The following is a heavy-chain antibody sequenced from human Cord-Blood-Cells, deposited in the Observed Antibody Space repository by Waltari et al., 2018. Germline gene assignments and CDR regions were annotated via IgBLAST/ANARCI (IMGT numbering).Heavy chain of an antibody. J-gene: IGHJ4*02. CDR1: GGSFSGYY. V-gene: IGHV4-34*01. CDR3: ARVIAAFDY. D-gene: IGHD6-13*01. Sequence: QVQLQQWGAGLLKPSETLSLTCAVSGGSFSGYYWGWIRQPPGKGLEWIGEINHSGSTNYNPSLKSRVTISVDTSKNQFSLKLSSVTAADTAVYYCARVIAAFDYWGQGTLVTVSS. CDR2: INHSGST.